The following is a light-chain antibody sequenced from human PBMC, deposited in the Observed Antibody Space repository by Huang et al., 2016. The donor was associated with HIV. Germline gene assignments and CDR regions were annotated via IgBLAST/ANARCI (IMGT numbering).Light chain of an antibody. V-gene: IGKV3-11*01. CDR2: DAS. CDR3: QQRSNWPLT. J-gene: IGKJ3*01. Sequence: EIVLTQSPATLSLSPGERATLSCRASQSVSSYLAWYQQKPGQAPRLLIYDASNRATGSPARFSGSGSGTDFTLTISSLEPEDFALYYCQQRSNWPLTFGPGTKVDIK. CDR1: QSVSSY.